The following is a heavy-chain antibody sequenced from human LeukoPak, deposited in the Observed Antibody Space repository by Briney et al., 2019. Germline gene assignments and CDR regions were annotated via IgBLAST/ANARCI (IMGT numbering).Heavy chain of an antibody. J-gene: IGHJ5*02. CDR2: IYHSGST. Sequence: SQTLSLTCAVSGGSISSGGYYWSWIRQPPGKGLEWIGYIYHSGSTYYNPSLKSRVTISVDRSKNQFSPKLSSVTAADTAVYYCASIDITGTPTWGQGTLVTVSS. CDR1: GGSISSGGYY. D-gene: IGHD1-20*01. CDR3: ASIDITGTPT. V-gene: IGHV4-30-2*01.